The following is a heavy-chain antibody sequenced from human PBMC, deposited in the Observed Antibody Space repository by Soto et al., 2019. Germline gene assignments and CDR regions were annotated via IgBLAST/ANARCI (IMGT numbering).Heavy chain of an antibody. CDR2: ISYDGSNK. V-gene: IGHV3-30*03. CDR3: XXXXXXAXQTAY. Sequence: QVQLVESGGGVVQPGRSLRLSCAASGFTFSSYGMHWVRQXXXXXLEWVAVISYDGSNKYYADSVKGRFTISRDNSKXXXXXXXXXXXXXXXXXXXXXXXXXXAXQTAYWGQGTLVTVSS. CDR1: GFTFSSYG. J-gene: IGHJ4*02.